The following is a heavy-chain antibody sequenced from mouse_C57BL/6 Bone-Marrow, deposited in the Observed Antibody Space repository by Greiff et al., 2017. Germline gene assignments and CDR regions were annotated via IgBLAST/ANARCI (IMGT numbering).Heavy chain of an antibody. Sequence: QVQLQQPGAELVKPGASVKMSCKASGYTFTSYWITWVKQRPGKGLEWIGDIYPGSGSTNYNEKFKSKATLTVDTSSSTAYMQLSSLTSEDSAVYYCAREVIYDGDYEYAMDDWGQGTSVTVSS. CDR2: IYPGSGST. CDR3: AREVIYDGDYEYAMDD. J-gene: IGHJ4*01. V-gene: IGHV1-55*01. CDR1: GYTFTSYW. D-gene: IGHD2-3*01.